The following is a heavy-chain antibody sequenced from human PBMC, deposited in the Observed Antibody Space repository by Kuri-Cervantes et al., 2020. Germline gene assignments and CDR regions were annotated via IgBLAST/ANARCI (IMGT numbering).Heavy chain of an antibody. D-gene: IGHD2-2*02. CDR2: MNPNSGNT. Sequence: ASVNVTCKGSGYTLTSYDFNWVRQATGQGLEWMGWMNPNSGNTGYAQKFQGRVTMTRDTSTSTVYMELSSLRSEDTAVYYCARDLYPPGFWGPPGGVRPYYMDVWGKGTTVTVSS. V-gene: IGHV1-8*01. J-gene: IGHJ6*03. CDR3: ARDLYPPGFWGPPGGVRPYYMDV. CDR1: GYTLTSYD.